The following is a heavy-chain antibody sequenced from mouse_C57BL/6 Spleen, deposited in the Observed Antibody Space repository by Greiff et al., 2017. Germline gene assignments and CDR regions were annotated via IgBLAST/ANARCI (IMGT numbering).Heavy chain of an antibody. V-gene: IGHV1-82*01. CDR2: IYPGDGDT. J-gene: IGHJ1*03. D-gene: IGHD2-2*01. Sequence: QVQLQQSGPELVKPGASVKISCKASGYAFSSSWMNWVKQRPGKGLEWIGRIYPGDGDTNYNGKFKGKATLTADKSSSTAYMQLSSLTSEDSAVYFCARRDYGYDGYCDVWGTGTTVTVAS. CDR3: ARRDYGYDGYCDV. CDR1: GYAFSSSW.